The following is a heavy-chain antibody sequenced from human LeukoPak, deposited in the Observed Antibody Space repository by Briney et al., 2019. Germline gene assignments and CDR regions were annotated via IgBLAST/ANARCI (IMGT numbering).Heavy chain of an antibody. J-gene: IGHJ4*02. CDR2: ISSDSTNI. D-gene: IGHD1-26*01. CDR1: GFTFSIYG. V-gene: IGHV3-21*01. Sequence: GGSLRLSCAASGFTFSIYGMNWVRQAPGEGLEWVASISSDSTNIYYTDSVKGRFTISRDNAKNSLYLQMNSLILEDTAVYYCARDGMVAVVDYWGQGTLVTVSS. CDR3: ARDGMVAVVDY.